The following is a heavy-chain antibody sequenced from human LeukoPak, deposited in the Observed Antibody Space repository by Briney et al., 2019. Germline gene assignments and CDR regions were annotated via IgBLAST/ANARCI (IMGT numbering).Heavy chain of an antibody. J-gene: IGHJ4*02. CDR1: GFTFDDYA. V-gene: IGHV3-9*03. D-gene: IGHD2-2*01. CDR3: ARYSTSWDY. CDR2: ISWNSGSI. Sequence: GGSLRLSCAASGFTFDDYAMHWVRQAPGKGLEWVSGISWNSGSIGYADSVKGRFTISRDNAKNSLYLQMNSLRAEDMALYYCARYSTSWDYWGQGTLVTVSS.